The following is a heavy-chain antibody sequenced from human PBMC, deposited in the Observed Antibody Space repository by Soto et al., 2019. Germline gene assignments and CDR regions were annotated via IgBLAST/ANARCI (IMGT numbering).Heavy chain of an antibody. V-gene: IGHV4-31*03. CDR3: AIKNGRVYNWFDP. CDR1: GGSISSGGYY. J-gene: IGHJ5*02. CDR2: IYFSGST. D-gene: IGHD2-15*01. Sequence: PSETLSLTCTVSGGSISSGGYYWSWIRQHPGKGLEWIGYIYFSGSTYYNPSLKSRVTISVDTSKNQFSLKLSSVTAADTAVYYCAIKNGRVYNWFDPWGQGTLVTVSS.